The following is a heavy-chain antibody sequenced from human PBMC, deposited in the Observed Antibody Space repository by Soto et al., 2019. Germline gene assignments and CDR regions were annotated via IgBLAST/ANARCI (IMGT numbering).Heavy chain of an antibody. CDR2: INPSVGST. D-gene: IGHD4-17*01. J-gene: IGHJ6*03. CDR1: GYTFTSYY. CDR3: ARDSGDYDNYYYYMDV. V-gene: IGHV1-46*01. Sequence: ASVKVSCKASGYTFTSYYMHWVRQAPGQGLEWMGIINPSVGSTSYAQKFQGRVTMTRDTSTSTVYMELSSLRSEDTAVYYCARDSGDYDNYYYYMDVWGKGTTVTVSS.